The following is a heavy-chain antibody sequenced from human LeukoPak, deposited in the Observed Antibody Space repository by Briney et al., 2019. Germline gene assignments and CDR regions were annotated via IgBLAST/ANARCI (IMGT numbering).Heavy chain of an antibody. CDR2: ISSSSRTI. D-gene: IGHD1-26*01. CDR3: AGDLGGYSGSYSD. J-gene: IGHJ4*02. Sequence: GGSLRLSCAASGFTFSSYSMNWVRQAPGKGLEWVSYISSSSRTIYHSDSVKGRFTISRDNAKNSLYLQMNSLRDEDTAVYYCAGDLGGYSGSYSDWGQGTLVTVSS. CDR1: GFTFSSYS. V-gene: IGHV3-48*02.